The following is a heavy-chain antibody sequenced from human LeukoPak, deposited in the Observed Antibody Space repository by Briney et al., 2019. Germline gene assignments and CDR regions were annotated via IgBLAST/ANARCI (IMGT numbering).Heavy chain of an antibody. CDR3: ATDRGWRTSGYYLYYFEY. CDR1: GFTFSDYW. CDR2: ISGDGSRI. D-gene: IGHD3-3*01. V-gene: IGHV3-74*01. Sequence: GGSLRLSCAASGFTFSDYWMHWVRQAPGKGPVWVSRISGDGSRITYVDSVRGRFTISRDNTMNSLYLQMSSLRAEDTAVYYCATDRGWRTSGYYLYYFEYWGQGTLVTYSS. J-gene: IGHJ4*02.